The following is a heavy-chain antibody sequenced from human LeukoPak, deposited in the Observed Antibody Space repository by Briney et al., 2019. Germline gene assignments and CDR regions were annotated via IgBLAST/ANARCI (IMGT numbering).Heavy chain of an antibody. J-gene: IGHJ3*02. Sequence: GGALRLSCAASGFTFSSYAMSWVGQAPGKGLEWVSAISGSGGSTYYADSVKVRVTISRVSSKNKLYLQLNSLIADDTAVYSCAKDREDIVVVVAAAHDAFDIWGQGTMVTVSS. V-gene: IGHV3-23*01. D-gene: IGHD2-15*01. CDR3: AKDREDIVVVVAAAHDAFDI. CDR1: GFTFSSYA. CDR2: ISGSGGST.